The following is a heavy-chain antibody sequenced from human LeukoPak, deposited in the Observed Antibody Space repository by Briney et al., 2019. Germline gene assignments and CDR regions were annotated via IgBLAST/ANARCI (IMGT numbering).Heavy chain of an antibody. CDR2: IYYSGST. V-gene: IGHV4-39*07. CDR3: ARGSPRSGDAFDI. D-gene: IGHD1-26*01. J-gene: IGHJ3*02. Sequence: SETLSLTCTVSGGSISSSSYYWGWIRQPPGKGLVWIGSIYYSGSTYYNPSLKSRVTISVDTSKNQFSLKLSSVTAADTAVYYCARGSPRSGDAFDIWGQGTMVTVSS. CDR1: GGSISSSSYY.